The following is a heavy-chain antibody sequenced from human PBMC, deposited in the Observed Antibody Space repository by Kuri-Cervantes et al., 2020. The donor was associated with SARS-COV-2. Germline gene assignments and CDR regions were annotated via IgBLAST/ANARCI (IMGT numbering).Heavy chain of an antibody. CDR1: GFTFSSYS. Sequence: GGSLRLSCAASGFTFSSYSMNWVRQAPGKGLEWVSSISSSTSYIYYADSVKGRFTISRDNAKNSVYLQMNSLRAEDTAVYYCAKTLLEWLLGFDYWGQGTLVTVSS. J-gene: IGHJ4*02. CDR3: AKTLLEWLLGFDY. V-gene: IGHV3-21*01. CDR2: ISSSTSYI. D-gene: IGHD3-3*01.